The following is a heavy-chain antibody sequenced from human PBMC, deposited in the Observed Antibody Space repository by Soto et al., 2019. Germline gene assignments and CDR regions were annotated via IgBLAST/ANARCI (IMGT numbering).Heavy chain of an antibody. Sequence: SETLSLTCTVSGGSISSYYCSWIRQPPGKGLEWIGYIYYSGSTNYNPSLKSRVTISVDTSKNQFSLKLSSVTAADTAVYYCASKRYYDSSYFDYWGQGTLVTVSS. CDR2: IYYSGST. J-gene: IGHJ4*02. D-gene: IGHD3-22*01. CDR1: GGSISSYY. CDR3: ASKRYYDSSYFDY. V-gene: IGHV4-59*01.